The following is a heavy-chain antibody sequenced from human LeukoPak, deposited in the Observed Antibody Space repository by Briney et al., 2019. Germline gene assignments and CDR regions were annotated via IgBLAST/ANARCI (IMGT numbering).Heavy chain of an antibody. Sequence: PGRSLRLSCTASGFTFSSYGMHWVRQAPGKGLEWVAVISHDGSNKYYGDSVKGRFTISRDNSKNTLYLQMNSLRSEDTAVYYCAKDLDVAVVTSTGVDYWGQGTLVTVSS. D-gene: IGHD2-15*01. J-gene: IGHJ4*02. CDR2: ISHDGSNK. CDR1: GFTFSSYG. CDR3: AKDLDVAVVTSTGVDY. V-gene: IGHV3-30*18.